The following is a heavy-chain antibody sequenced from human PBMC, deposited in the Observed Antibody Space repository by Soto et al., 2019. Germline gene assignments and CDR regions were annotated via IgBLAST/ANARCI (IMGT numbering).Heavy chain of an antibody. V-gene: IGHV5-51*01. CDR3: VRPDSTGYYSH. CDR2: INPADSDT. D-gene: IGHD3-9*01. J-gene: IGHJ4*02. CDR1: GYIFTNYW. Sequence: GESLKISCKGSGYIFTNYWIGWGRQIPGKGLEWMGIINPADSDTRYSPSFQGQVTVSVDKSISTAYLHRGSLKASDTAMYYCVRPDSTGYYSHWGQGTPVTVS.